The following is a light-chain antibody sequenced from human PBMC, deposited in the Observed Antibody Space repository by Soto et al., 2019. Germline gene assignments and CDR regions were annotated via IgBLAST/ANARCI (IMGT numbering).Light chain of an antibody. Sequence: QTVVTQEASLTVSPGGTVTLTCGSSTGTLTSGHFPYWFQQKPGQAPRALIFDTSKKYSWTPARFSGSLLGGKAALTLSGAQPEDEADYYCLLYFDVARVFGGGTKLTVL. CDR2: DTS. CDR1: TGTLTSGHF. J-gene: IGLJ2*01. CDR3: LLYFDVARV. V-gene: IGLV7-46*01.